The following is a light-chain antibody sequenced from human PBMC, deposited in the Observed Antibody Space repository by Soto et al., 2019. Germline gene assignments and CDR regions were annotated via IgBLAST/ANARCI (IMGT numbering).Light chain of an antibody. Sequence: QSVLTQPPSVSAAPGQRVTISCTGSSSNIGAGFEVHWYQQLPGTAPKLLIYTNINRPSGVPDRFSGSRSGTSASLAITGLQAEDEADYYCQSYDSSLSGYVILGGGTKLTVL. CDR2: TNI. V-gene: IGLV1-40*01. CDR1: SSNIGAGFE. CDR3: QSYDSSLSGYVI. J-gene: IGLJ2*01.